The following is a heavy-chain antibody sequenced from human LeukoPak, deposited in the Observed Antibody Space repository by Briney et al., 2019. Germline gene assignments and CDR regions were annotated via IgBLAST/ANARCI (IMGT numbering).Heavy chain of an antibody. CDR1: GFTFSSYS. J-gene: IGHJ4*02. D-gene: IGHD6-19*01. CDR2: ISSSGSTI. V-gene: IGHV3-48*04. CDR3: ARARIGVAVNAGFDY. Sequence: GGSLRLSCAASGFTFSSYSMNWVRQAPGKGLEWVSYISSSGSTIYYADSVKGRFTISRDNAKNSLYLQMNSLRAEDTAVYYCARARIGVAVNAGFDYWGQGTLVTVSS.